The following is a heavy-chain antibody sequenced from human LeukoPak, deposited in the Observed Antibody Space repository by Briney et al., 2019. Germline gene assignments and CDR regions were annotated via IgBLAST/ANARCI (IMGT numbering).Heavy chain of an antibody. CDR3: ASLPYDFWSGYRRYYFDY. V-gene: IGHV5-51*01. D-gene: IGHD3-3*01. CDR1: GYSFTSYW. CDR2: IYPGDSDT. J-gene: IGHJ4*02. Sequence: GESLKISCKGSGYSFTSYWIGWVRQMPGKGVEWRGIIYPGDSDTRYSPSFQGQVTISADKSISTAYLQWSSLKASDTAMYYCASLPYDFWSGYRRYYFDYWGQGTLVTVSS.